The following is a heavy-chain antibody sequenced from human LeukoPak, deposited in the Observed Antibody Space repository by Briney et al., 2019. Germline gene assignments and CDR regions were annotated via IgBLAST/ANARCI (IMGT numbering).Heavy chain of an antibody. CDR2: ISPAGSRT. J-gene: IGHJ4*02. Sequence: PGGSLRLSCNASGFTFSGHWMHWARQAPGKGLVWVSRISPAGSRTSYADSVKGRFTVSRDNAKNTLYLQVNSLRAEDTAVYYCARGPNSNWSGLDFWGQGTLLTVSS. V-gene: IGHV3-74*01. CDR1: GFTFSGHW. CDR3: ARGPNSNWSGLDF. D-gene: IGHD6-6*01.